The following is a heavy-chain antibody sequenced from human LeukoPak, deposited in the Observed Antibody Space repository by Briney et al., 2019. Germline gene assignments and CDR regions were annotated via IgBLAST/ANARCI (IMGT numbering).Heavy chain of an antibody. J-gene: IGHJ4*02. Sequence: PGGSLRLSCAASGFTFSSYSMNWVRQDPGKGLEWVSYISSSSSTIYYADSVKGRFTISRDNAKNSPYLQMNSLRAEDTAVYYCAAVLGQEYYFDYWGQGTLVTVSS. CDR1: GFTFSSYS. CDR2: ISSSSSTI. V-gene: IGHV3-48*01. CDR3: AAVLGQEYYFDY. D-gene: IGHD2-15*01.